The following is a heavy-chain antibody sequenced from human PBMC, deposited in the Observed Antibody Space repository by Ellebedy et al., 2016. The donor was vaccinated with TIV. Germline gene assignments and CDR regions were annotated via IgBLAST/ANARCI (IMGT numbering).Heavy chain of an antibody. CDR2: ISVNLHYL. CDR3: ARDRGEGGLPSFFDF. D-gene: IGHD3-10*01. V-gene: IGHV3-21*04. CDR1: GFIFSDFS. Sequence: GESLKISCAASGFIFSDFSMNWVRQAPGKGLEWVSSISVNLHYLNYTDSVEGRFTISRDNAKNSLFLQMDSLRAEDTATYYCARDRGEGGLPSFFDFWGQGTLVTV. J-gene: IGHJ4*02.